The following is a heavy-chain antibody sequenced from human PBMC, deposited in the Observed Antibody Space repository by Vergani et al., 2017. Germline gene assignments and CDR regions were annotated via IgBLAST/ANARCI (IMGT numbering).Heavy chain of an antibody. CDR2: INPSGGST. V-gene: IGHV1-46*01. D-gene: IGHD3-10*01. J-gene: IGHJ4*02. Sequence: QVQLVQSGAEVKKPGASVKVSCKASGYTFTSYYMHWVRQAPGQGLEWMGIINPSGGSTSYAQKFQGRVTMTRDTSTSTGYMELSSLRSEDTAVYYCASSYGSGGFLGYWGQGTLVTVSS. CDR1: GYTFTSYY. CDR3: ASSYGSGGFLGY.